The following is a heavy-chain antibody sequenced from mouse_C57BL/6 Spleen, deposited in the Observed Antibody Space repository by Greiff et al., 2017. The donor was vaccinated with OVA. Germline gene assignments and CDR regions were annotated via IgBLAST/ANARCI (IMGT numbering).Heavy chain of an antibody. V-gene: IGHV1-50*01. CDR3: ARREPTLRRLYYYAMDY. Sequence: QVQLQQSGAELVKPGASVKLSCKASGYTFTSYWMQWVKQRPGQGLEWIGEIDPSDSYTNYNQKFKGKATLTVDTSSSTAYMQLSSLTSEDSAVYYCARREPTLRRLYYYAMDYWGQGTSVTVSS. D-gene: IGHD2-12*01. J-gene: IGHJ4*01. CDR2: IDPSDSYT. CDR1: GYTFTSYW.